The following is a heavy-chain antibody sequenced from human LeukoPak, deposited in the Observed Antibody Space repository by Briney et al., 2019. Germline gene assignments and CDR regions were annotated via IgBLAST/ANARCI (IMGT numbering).Heavy chain of an antibody. CDR3: AREVVP. J-gene: IGHJ2*01. CDR2: IYYSGST. V-gene: IGHV4-31*11. Sequence: PSETLSLTCAVYGGSFSGYYWSWIRQHPGKGLEWIGYIYYSGSTYYNPSLKSRVTISVDTSKNQFSLKLSSVTAADTAVYYCAREVVPWGRGTLVTVSS. D-gene: IGHD2-15*01. CDR1: GGSFSGYY.